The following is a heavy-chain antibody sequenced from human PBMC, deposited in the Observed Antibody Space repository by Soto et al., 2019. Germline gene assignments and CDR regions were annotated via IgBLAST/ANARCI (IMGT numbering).Heavy chain of an antibody. J-gene: IGHJ4*02. CDR3: ATGYYFDF. CDR2: INRNGGGA. Sequence: EVQLLDSGGGLVQPGGSLRLSCTVSGFPFSSYAMSWVRQAPGKGLEWVSSINRNGGGANYADSVKGRFTISRDDSNDVLSLQMNSLRAEDTAIYYCATGYYFDFWGQGTLVTVSS. CDR1: GFPFSSYA. V-gene: IGHV3-23*01.